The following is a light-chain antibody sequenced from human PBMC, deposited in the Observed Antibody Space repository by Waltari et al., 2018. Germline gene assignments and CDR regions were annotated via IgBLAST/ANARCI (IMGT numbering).Light chain of an antibody. J-gene: IGLJ3*02. Sequence: SSELTQDPAVSVALGQTVRITCQGDSLRSDYASGYQQKPGQAPVIVMWGRNNRPSGIPDRFSGSSSGNTASLTITGAQAEDEADYYCNSRDNSGNHVVFGGGTKLTVL. CDR1: SLRSDY. V-gene: IGLV3-19*01. CDR2: GRN. CDR3: NSRDNSGNHVV.